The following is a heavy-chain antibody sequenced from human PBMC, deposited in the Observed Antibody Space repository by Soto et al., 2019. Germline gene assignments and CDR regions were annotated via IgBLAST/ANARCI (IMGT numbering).Heavy chain of an antibody. D-gene: IGHD1-26*01. J-gene: IGHJ4*02. CDR3: ERDAAVGLFDY. V-gene: IGHV1-18*01. CDR1: GYTFTIYG. Sequence: ASVKVSCKASGYTFTIYGISWVRQAPGQGLEWMGWISAYNGNTNYAQKLQGRVTMTTDTSTSTAYMELRSLRSDDTAVYYCERDAAVGLFDYWGQGTLVTVSS. CDR2: ISAYNGNT.